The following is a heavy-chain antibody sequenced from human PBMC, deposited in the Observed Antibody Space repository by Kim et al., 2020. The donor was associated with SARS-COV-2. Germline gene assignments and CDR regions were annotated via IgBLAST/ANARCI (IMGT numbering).Heavy chain of an antibody. D-gene: IGHD3-22*01. V-gene: IGHV4-30-4*01. Sequence: SETLSLTCTVSGGSISSGDYYWSWIRQPPGKGLEWIGYIYYSGSTYYNPSLKSRVTISVDTSKNQFSLKLSSVTAADTAVYYCARRLISPHTYYYDSSGYLDYWGQGTLVTVSS. CDR2: IYYSGST. J-gene: IGHJ4*02. CDR3: ARRLISPHTYYYDSSGYLDY. CDR1: GGSISSGDYY.